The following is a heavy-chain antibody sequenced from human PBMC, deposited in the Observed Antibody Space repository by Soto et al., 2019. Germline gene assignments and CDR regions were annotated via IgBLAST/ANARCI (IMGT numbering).Heavy chain of an antibody. CDR2: INHSGST. J-gene: IGHJ4*02. V-gene: IGHV4-34*01. CDR1: GGSFSGYC. CDR3: AFRSYHRTTRAPFDY. Sequence: SETLSLTCAVYGGSFSGYCWSWIRQPAGKGLEWMGEINHSGSTNYNPSLKSRVTISVDTSRNQFFLKLSSVTAADTAVYYCAFRSYHRTTRAPFDYWGQGTLVTVS. D-gene: IGHD3-10*01.